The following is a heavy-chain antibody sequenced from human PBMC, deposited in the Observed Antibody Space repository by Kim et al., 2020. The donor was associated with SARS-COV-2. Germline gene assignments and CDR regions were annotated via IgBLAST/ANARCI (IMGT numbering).Heavy chain of an antibody. D-gene: IGHD3-16*01. CDR3: ARPVMSRDGMDV. V-gene: IGHV3-66*01. J-gene: IGHJ6*02. CDR2: IYSGGST. Sequence: GGSLRLSCAASGLTVSRNYMSWVRQAPGKGLEWVSVIYSGGSTFYADSVKGRFTISRDNSKNTLYLQMNSLRAEDTAVYYCARPVMSRDGMDVWGQGTTVTVSS. CDR1: GLTVSRNY.